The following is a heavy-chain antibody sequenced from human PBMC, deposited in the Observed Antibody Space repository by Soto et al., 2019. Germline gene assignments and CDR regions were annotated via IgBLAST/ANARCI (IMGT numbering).Heavy chain of an antibody. CDR3: ARERRGSTMVVVVGSFDY. CDR1: GGTFSSYA. V-gene: IGHV1-69*01. D-gene: IGHD3-22*01. CDR2: IIPIFGTA. J-gene: IGHJ4*02. Sequence: QVQLVQSGGEVKKPGSSVKVSCKASGGTFSSYAISWVRQAPGQGREWMGGIIPIFGTANYAQKFQGRVTITADEAPNTDYLELRSVRSEDTALYYCARERRGSTMVVVVGSFDYWGQGTLVTVSS.